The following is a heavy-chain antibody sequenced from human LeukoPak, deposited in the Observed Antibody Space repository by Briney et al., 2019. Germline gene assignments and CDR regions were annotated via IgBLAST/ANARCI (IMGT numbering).Heavy chain of an antibody. D-gene: IGHD3-10*01. CDR2: ISGSGGST. CDR3: AKVWVRGVIIRLDAFDI. V-gene: IGHV3-23*01. CDR1: GFTFSSYA. J-gene: IGHJ3*02. Sequence: GGSLRLSCAASGFTFSSYAMSWVRQAPGKGLEWVSAISGSGGSTYYADSVKGRFTISRDNSKNTLYPQMNSLRAEDTAVYYCAKVWVRGVIIRLDAFDIWGQGTMVTVSS.